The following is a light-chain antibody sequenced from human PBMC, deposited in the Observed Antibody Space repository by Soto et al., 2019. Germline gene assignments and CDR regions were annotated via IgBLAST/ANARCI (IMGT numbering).Light chain of an antibody. CDR3: QTWDTRIRV. Sequence: QPVLTQSPSASASLGASVKLTCTLSSGHSNYVIAWHQQQPEKGPRYLMKLNSDGSHSKGDGIPDRFSGSSSGAERYLTISSLQSEDEADYYCQTWDTRIRVFGGGTKVTVL. V-gene: IGLV4-69*01. CDR2: LNSDGSH. J-gene: IGLJ2*01. CDR1: SGHSNYV.